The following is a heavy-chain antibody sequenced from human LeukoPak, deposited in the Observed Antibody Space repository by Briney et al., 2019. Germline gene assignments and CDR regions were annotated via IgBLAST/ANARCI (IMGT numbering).Heavy chain of an antibody. V-gene: IGHV3-64D*06. CDR1: GXTFSSYA. J-gene: IGHJ4*02. Sequence: GGSLRLSCSASGXTFSSYAMYWVRQAPGKGLEYVSAISSNGGSTYYADSVKGRFTISRDNSKNTLYLQMSSLRAEDTAVYYCVKGSEKAYYDILTGYYGPLDYWGQGTLVTVSS. D-gene: IGHD3-9*01. CDR3: VKGSEKAYYDILTGYYGPLDY. CDR2: ISSNGGST.